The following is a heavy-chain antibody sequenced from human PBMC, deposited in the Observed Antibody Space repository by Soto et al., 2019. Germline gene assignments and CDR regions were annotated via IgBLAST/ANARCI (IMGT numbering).Heavy chain of an antibody. CDR2: IKGDETTS. CDR3: ARGAFGSYYVDY. D-gene: IGHD3-10*01. V-gene: IGHV3-74*01. CDR1: GFTFTSYW. J-gene: IGHJ4*02. Sequence: EVQVVESGGASVQPGGSLRLSCAASGFTFTSYWMHWVRQAPGKGLLWMSRIKGDETTSSYADSVKGRFTISRDNAKNTVYLQMNSLRAEDTAVYYCARGAFGSYYVDYWGPGTLVTVSS.